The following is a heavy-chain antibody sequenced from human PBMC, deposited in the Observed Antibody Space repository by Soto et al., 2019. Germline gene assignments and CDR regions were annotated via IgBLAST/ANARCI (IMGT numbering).Heavy chain of an antibody. CDR2: IYYSGST. V-gene: IGHV4-31*03. Sequence: SETLSLTCTVSGGSISSGGYYWSWIRQHPGKGLEWIGYIYYSGSTYYNPSLKSRVTISVDTSKNQFSLKLSSVTAADTAVYYCARDRWSVVAGPYWFDPWGQGTLVTVS. D-gene: IGHD2-15*01. J-gene: IGHJ5*02. CDR1: GGSISSGGYY. CDR3: ARDRWSVVAGPYWFDP.